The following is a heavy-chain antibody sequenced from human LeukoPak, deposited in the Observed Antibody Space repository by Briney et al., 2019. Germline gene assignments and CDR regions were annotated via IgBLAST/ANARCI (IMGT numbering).Heavy chain of an antibody. J-gene: IGHJ3*02. D-gene: IGHD3-10*01. CDR2: IYDSGTTT. Sequence: SETLSLTCTVSGGSISRYYWSWIRQPPGKGLECIGYIYDSGTTTSYNPSLKSRVTISLDTSKSQISLKLSSVTAADTAVYYCARQNIWFGERGAFDIWGQGTMVTVSS. V-gene: IGHV4-59*08. CDR3: ARQNIWFGERGAFDI. CDR1: GGSISRYY.